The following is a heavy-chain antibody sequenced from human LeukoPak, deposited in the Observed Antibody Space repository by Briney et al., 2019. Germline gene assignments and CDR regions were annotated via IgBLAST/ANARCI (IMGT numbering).Heavy chain of an antibody. CDR2: INTGNGNT. CDR1: GYTFTNYA. CDR3: ARVVKYSSGPLTDLLPYYFDS. Sequence: ASVKVPCKASGYTFTNYAMHWVRQAPGQRLEWMGWINTGNGNTKYSQEFQGRVTISRDTSASTAYMELSSLTSEDMAVYYCARVVKYSSGPLTDLLPYYFDSWGQGTLVTVSS. D-gene: IGHD6-19*01. V-gene: IGHV1-3*03. J-gene: IGHJ4*02.